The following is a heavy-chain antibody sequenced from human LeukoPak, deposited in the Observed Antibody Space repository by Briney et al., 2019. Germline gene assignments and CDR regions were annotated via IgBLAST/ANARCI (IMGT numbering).Heavy chain of an antibody. CDR3: ARAGPWYYDSSSLTDY. Sequence: PGGSLRLSCAASGFTFSSYARHWVRQAPGKGLEWVAVISYDGSNKYYADSVKGRFTISRDNSKNTLYLQMNSLRAEDTAVYYCARAGPWYYDSSSLTDYWGQGTLVTVSS. D-gene: IGHD3-22*01. V-gene: IGHV3-30*04. CDR1: GFTFSSYA. CDR2: ISYDGSNK. J-gene: IGHJ4*02.